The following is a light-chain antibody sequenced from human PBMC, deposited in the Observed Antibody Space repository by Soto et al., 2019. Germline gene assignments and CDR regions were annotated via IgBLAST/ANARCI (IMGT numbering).Light chain of an antibody. CDR3: QQKNNWPLT. CDR1: QSVSHN. CDR2: DAS. Sequence: ETVMTQSPATLSVSPGERATLSCRAGQSVSHNLAWYQQKPGQAPSLLIYDASTRATGIPARFSGSGSGTEFTLTITSLQSEDFAVYYCQQKNNWPLTFGGGTKVDIK. J-gene: IGKJ4*01. V-gene: IGKV3-15*01.